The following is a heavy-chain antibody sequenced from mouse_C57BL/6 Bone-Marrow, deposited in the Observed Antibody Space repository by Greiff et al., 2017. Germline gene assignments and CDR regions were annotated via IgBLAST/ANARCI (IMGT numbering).Heavy chain of an antibody. CDR2: ISSGSSTI. CDR3: ARRQVWFAY. Sequence: DVMLVASGGGLVKPGGSLKLSCAASGFTFSDYGMHWVRQAPEKGLEWVAYISSGSSTIYYADTVKGRFTISRDNAKNTLYLQMSSLRSEDTALYYCARRQVWFAYWGQGTLVTVSA. CDR1: GFTFSDYG. V-gene: IGHV5-17*03. J-gene: IGHJ3*01.